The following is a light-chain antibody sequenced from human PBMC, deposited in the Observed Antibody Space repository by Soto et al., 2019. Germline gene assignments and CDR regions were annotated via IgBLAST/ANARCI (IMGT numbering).Light chain of an antibody. CDR2: GAS. CDR3: QQRSNWIT. CDR1: QSVSSNY. J-gene: IGKJ5*01. V-gene: IGKV3D-20*02. Sequence: PGERATLSCRASQSVSSNYLAWYQQKPVHAPRLLIYGASSRATGIPDRFSGSVSGTDFTLTISRLEPEDFAVYYCQQRSNWITFGQGTRLEI.